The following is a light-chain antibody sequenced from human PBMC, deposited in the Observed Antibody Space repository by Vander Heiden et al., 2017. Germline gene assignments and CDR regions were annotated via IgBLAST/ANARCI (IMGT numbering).Light chain of an antibody. CDR2: RYN. CDR3: AAWDDSMNTYV. V-gene: IGLV1-44*01. J-gene: IGLJ1*01. Sequence: HSVLPHPPSASRAPGHSVTFSCSGSSSNLGSNSVTWYQHPPEAAPKLLIYRYNLRPSGVPDRFSASKSGTSATVNMTGLQAEDEADYYGAAWDDSMNTYVFGTGTRVTVL. CDR1: SSNLGSNS.